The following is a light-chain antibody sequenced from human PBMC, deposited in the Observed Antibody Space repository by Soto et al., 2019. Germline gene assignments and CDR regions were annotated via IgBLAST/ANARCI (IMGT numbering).Light chain of an antibody. Sequence: EIVLTHSPGTLSLSPCERATLSFRASQSVSSYLAWYQQKPGRAPRLLISDASNRATGIPARFSGSASGTDFTLTINRLEPEDFAVYYCQQYGSSGTFGQGTKVDIK. V-gene: IGKV3-20*01. CDR1: QSVSSY. CDR3: QQYGSSGT. CDR2: DAS. J-gene: IGKJ1*01.